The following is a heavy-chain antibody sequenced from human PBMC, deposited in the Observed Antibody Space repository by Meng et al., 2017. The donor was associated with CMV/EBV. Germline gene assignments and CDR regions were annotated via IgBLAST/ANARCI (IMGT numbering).Heavy chain of an antibody. CDR3: ARGGYDILTGYIAPFDY. V-gene: IGHV3-53*01. Sequence: SGFGFCSRYLCWVRQPRRTGLEWFSGIDSGDNTYYADSVKGRFTISRDNSKNTLYLQMNSLRAEDTAVYYCARGGYDILTGYIAPFDYWGQGTLVTVSS. CDR2: IDSGDNT. D-gene: IGHD3-9*01. J-gene: IGHJ4*02. CDR1: GFGFCSRY.